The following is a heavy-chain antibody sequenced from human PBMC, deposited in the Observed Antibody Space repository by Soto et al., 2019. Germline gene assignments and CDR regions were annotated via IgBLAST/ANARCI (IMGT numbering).Heavy chain of an antibody. J-gene: IGHJ4*02. CDR3: AKVAPSISILWGFAH. V-gene: IGHV3-30*18. CDR2: ISHDGNKE. D-gene: IGHD2-21*01. CDR1: GFTFSNYG. Sequence: GGSLRLSCAASGFTFSNYGIHWVRQAPGKGLEWVAVISHDGNKEYYADSVKGRFTVSRDNSKKTGYLQMNSLRAEDTAMYYCAKVAPSISILWGFAHSGPATLVPVSS.